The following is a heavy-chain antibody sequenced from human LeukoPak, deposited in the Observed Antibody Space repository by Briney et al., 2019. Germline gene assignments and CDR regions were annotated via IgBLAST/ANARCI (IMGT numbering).Heavy chain of an antibody. Sequence: GGSLRLSCVASGFTFSFFAMNWVRQAPGKGLEWVSTFGGEHGGTYYADSVKGRFTVSRDNSKNTLYLEMNSLRAEDTAVYYCAKGEKSGSYPFDYWGQGTLVTVSS. V-gene: IGHV3-23*01. CDR3: AKGEKSGSYPFDY. CDR2: FGGEHGGT. D-gene: IGHD1-26*01. J-gene: IGHJ4*02. CDR1: GFTFSFFA.